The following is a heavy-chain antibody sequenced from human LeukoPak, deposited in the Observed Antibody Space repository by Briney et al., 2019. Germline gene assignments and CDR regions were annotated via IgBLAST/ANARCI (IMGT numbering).Heavy chain of an antibody. Sequence: ASVKVSCKSSGYTFIGYGVIWVRQAPGQGLEWPGWVSGYNGNSVNSQRVQDRVTLTIDPSTATTYLELRSLKFDDSALYFCARGGSTAAGPPDFWGQGTLVTVSS. D-gene: IGHD6-13*01. J-gene: IGHJ4*02. CDR1: GYTFIGYG. V-gene: IGHV1-18*01. CDR2: VSGYNGNS. CDR3: ARGGSTAAGPPDF.